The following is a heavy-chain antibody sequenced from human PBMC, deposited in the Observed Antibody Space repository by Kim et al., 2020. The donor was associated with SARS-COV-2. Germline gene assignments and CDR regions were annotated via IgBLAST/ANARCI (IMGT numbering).Heavy chain of an antibody. D-gene: IGHD6-13*01. CDR2: INHSGST. Sequence: SETLSLTCAVYGGSFSGYYWSWIRQPPGKGLEWIGEINHSGSTNYNPSLKSRVTISVDTSKNQFSLKLSSVTAADTAVYYCARGRTNIAAAGTLVSHLDYWGQGTLVTVSS. V-gene: IGHV4-34*01. CDR3: ARGRTNIAAAGTLVSHLDY. CDR1: GGSFSGYY. J-gene: IGHJ4*02.